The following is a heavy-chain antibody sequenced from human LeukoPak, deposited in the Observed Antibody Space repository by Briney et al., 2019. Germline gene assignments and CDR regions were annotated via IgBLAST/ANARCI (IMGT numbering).Heavy chain of an antibody. V-gene: IGHV3-74*01. D-gene: IGHD5-18*01. CDR2: INSDGSIT. CDR1: GFTFSSYW. J-gene: IGHJ2*01. Sequence: GGSLRLSCAASGFTFSSYWMHWVRQAPGKGLVWVSRINSDGSITSYADSVKGRFTISRDNAKNTLYLQMNSLRAEDTAVYYCARGRGYSYGDNWYFDLWGRGTLVTVSS. CDR3: ARGRGYSYGDNWYFDL.